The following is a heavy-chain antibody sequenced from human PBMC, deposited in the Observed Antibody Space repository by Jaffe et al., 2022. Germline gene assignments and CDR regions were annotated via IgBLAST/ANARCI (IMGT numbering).Heavy chain of an antibody. D-gene: IGHD6-19*01. J-gene: IGHJ4*02. V-gene: IGHV4-38-2*01. Sequence: QVQLQESGPGLVKPSETLSLTCAVSGYSISSGYYWGWIRQPPGKGLEWIGSIYHSGSTYYNPSLKSRVTISVDTSKNQFSLKLSSVTAADTAVYYCARSWVSSGWAYDYWGQGTLVTVSS. CDR1: GYSISSGYY. CDR2: IYHSGST. CDR3: ARSWVSSGWAYDY.